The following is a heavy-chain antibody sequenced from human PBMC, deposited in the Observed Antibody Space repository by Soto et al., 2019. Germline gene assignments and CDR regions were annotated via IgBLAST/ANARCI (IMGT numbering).Heavy chain of an antibody. CDR2: IIPIFGTA. D-gene: IGHD1-26*01. Sequence: QVQLVQSGAEVKKPGSSVKVSCKASGGTFSSYAISWVRQAPGQGLEWMGGIIPIFGTANYAQKFQGRVTSTADESTSTAYQELSSLRSEDTVVYYCARESARGSGSYGMEVWGQGTTVTVSS. CDR1: GGTFSSYA. CDR3: ARESARGSGSYGMEV. J-gene: IGHJ6*02. V-gene: IGHV1-69*01.